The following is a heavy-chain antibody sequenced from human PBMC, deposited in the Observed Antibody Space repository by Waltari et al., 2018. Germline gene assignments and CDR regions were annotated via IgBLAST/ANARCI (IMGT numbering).Heavy chain of an antibody. V-gene: IGHV3-7*01. J-gene: IGHJ4*02. CDR1: GFTFSSYW. CDR2: IKQDGSEK. D-gene: IGHD6-13*01. CDR3: ARGYSSSWFCYFDY. Sequence: EVQLVESGGGLVQPGGSLRLSCAASGFTFSSYWVSWVRQAPGKGLEWVANIKQDGSEKYYVDSVKGRFTISRDNAKNSLYLQMNSLRAEDTAVYYCARGYSSSWFCYFDYWGQGTLVTVSS.